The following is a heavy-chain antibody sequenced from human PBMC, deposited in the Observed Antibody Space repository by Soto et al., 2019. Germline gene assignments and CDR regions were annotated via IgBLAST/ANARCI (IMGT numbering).Heavy chain of an antibody. CDR1: GFTFSSYA. J-gene: IGHJ4*02. V-gene: IGHV3-23*01. CDR3: ARKVAGHSSSRTFFDY. CDR2: ISGSGGST. Sequence: EVQLLESGGGLVQPGGSPRLSCAASGFTFSSYAMSWVRQAPGKGLEWVSAISGSGGSTYYADSVKGRFTISRDNSKNTLYLQMNSLRAEDTAVYYCARKVAGHSSSRTFFDYWGQGTLVTVSS. D-gene: IGHD6-6*01.